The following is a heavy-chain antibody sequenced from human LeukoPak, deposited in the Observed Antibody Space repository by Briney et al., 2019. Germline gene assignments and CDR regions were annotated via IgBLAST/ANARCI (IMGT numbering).Heavy chain of an antibody. CDR2: ISISSSYT. CDR3: ARVGYCSSTSCYERDYYYYGMDV. CDR1: GFTFSDYY. V-gene: IGHV3-11*06. Sequence: PGGALRLSCAASGFTFSDYYMSWIRQAPGKGLERVSYISISSSYTNYADSVKGRFTISRDNAKNSLYLQMTSLRAEDTAVYYCARVGYCSSTSCYERDYYYYGMDVWGKGTTVTVPS. J-gene: IGHJ6*04. D-gene: IGHD2-2*01.